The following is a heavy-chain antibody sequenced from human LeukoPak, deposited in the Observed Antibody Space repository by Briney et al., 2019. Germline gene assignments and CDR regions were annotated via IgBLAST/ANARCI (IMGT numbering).Heavy chain of an antibody. CDR1: GYTFTNYD. CDR3: ARVGSYYDFWSGYSRHLDY. V-gene: IGHV1-8*03. D-gene: IGHD3-3*01. CDR2: MNPNSGNT. J-gene: IGHJ4*02. Sequence: ASVNVSCKASGYTFTNYDINWVRQATGQGLEWMGWMNPNSGNTGYAQKFQGRVTITRNTSISTAYMELSSLRSEDTAVYYCARVGSYYDFWSGYSRHLDYWGQGTLVTVSS.